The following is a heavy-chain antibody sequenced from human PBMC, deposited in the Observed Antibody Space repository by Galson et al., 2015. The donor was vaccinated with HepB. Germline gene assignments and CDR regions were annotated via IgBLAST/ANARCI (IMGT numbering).Heavy chain of an antibody. CDR3: ASFGRGSSWYFSNWFDP. Sequence: SVKVSCKASGGTFSSYAISWVRQAPGQGLEWMGGIIPIFGTANYAQKFQGRVTITADESTSTAYMELSSLRSEDTAVYYCASFGRGSSWYFSNWFDPWGQGTLVTVSS. J-gene: IGHJ5*02. V-gene: IGHV1-69*13. CDR1: GGTFSSYA. D-gene: IGHD6-13*01. CDR2: IIPIFGTA.